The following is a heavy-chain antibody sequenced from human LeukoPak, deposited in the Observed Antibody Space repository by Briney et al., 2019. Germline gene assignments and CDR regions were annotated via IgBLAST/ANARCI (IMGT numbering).Heavy chain of an antibody. D-gene: IGHD6-19*01. CDR2: IYTSGST. CDR1: GGYIRSGSYS. J-gene: IGHJ5*02. Sequence: PSQTLFLTCTGSGGYIRSGSYSWSWIRQPAGNGLEWIVRIYTSGSTNYNPSLKSRVTISVDTSKNQFSLKLSSVTAADTAVYYCARDTGIAVAGSYWFDPWGQGTLVTVSS. CDR3: ARDTGIAVAGSYWFDP. V-gene: IGHV4-61*02.